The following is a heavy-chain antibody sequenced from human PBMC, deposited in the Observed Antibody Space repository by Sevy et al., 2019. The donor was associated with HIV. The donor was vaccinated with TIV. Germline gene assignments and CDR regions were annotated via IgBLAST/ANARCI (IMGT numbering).Heavy chain of an antibody. V-gene: IGHV1-18*01. J-gene: IGHJ4*02. CDR3: ASDSDGSGRYYLDYFDS. CDR1: GYTFIKHP. Sequence: ASVKVSCKTSGYTFIKHPLSWVRQAPGQGLEWMGCIRTYNGEKKYAKKFQGRATMTTDTSTSTANMELRSLRSDDTAVDYGASDSDGSGRYYLDYFDSWGQGTLVTVSS. D-gene: IGHD3-22*01. CDR2: IRTYNGEK.